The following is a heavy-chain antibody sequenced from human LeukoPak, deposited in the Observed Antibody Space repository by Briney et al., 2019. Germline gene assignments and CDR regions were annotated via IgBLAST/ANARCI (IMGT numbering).Heavy chain of an antibody. J-gene: IGHJ4*02. CDR3: ARGKWELLLGGDY. V-gene: IGHV5-51*01. CDR2: INPGDSET. CDR1: GSNFATYW. Sequence: GGSLQISCQGSGSNFATYWIGWVRQLPGKGLEWMGIINPGDSETRYSPSFQGQVTISADKSINTAYLQWSSLKASDTAIYYCARGKWELLLGGDYWGQGTLVTVSS. D-gene: IGHD1-26*01.